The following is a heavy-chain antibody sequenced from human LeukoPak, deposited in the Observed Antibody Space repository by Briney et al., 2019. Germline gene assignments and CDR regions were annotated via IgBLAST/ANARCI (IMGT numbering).Heavy chain of an antibody. Sequence: GGSLRLSCAASGFTFSDYDMHWVRQATGKGLEWVSAIGTAGDTYYTGSVKGRFTISRENAKNSLYLQMNSLRAGDTAVYYCARVAKERVGGVYFFDYWGQGTLVTVSS. CDR1: GFTFSDYD. V-gene: IGHV3-13*01. CDR3: ARVAKERVGGVYFFDY. D-gene: IGHD1-1*01. J-gene: IGHJ4*02. CDR2: IGTAGDT.